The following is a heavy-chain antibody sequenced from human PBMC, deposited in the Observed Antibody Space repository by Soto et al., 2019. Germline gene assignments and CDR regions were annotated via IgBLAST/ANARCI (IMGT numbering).Heavy chain of an antibody. CDR2: IYHSGST. J-gene: IGHJ4*02. D-gene: IGHD1-7*01. Sequence: SETLSLTCAVSSGSISSSNWWSWVRQPPGKGLEWIGEIYHSGSTNYNPSLKSRVTISVDKSKNQFSLKLSSVTAADTAVYYCARGRRYNWNYSYFDYWRQGTLVTVSS. CDR3: ARGRRYNWNYSYFDY. V-gene: IGHV4-4*02. CDR1: SGSISSSNW.